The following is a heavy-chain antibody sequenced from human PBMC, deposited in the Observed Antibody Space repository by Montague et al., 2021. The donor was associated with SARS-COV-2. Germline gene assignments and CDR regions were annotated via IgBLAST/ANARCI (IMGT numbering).Heavy chain of an antibody. J-gene: IGHJ6*02. D-gene: IGHD3-10*01. Sequence: SETLSLTCAVYGGSFSGYYWSWIRQPPGKGLEWIGEINHSGSTNYNPSLKSRVTISVDTSKNQFSLKLSSVTAADTAVYYCARVRYYGSGTPLGMDVWGQGTPVTVSS. V-gene: IGHV4-34*01. CDR2: INHSGST. CDR1: GGSFSGYY. CDR3: ARVRYYGSGTPLGMDV.